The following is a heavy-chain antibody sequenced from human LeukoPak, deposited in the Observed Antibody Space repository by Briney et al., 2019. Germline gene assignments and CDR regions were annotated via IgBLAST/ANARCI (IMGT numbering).Heavy chain of an antibody. Sequence: GGSLRLSCAASGFTFSSYGMHWVRQAPGKGLEWVAVIWYDGSNKYYADSVKGRFTISRDNSKNTLYLQMNSLRAEDTAVYYCARDGGSLGSGTREGAFDIWGQGTMVTVSS. CDR1: GFTFSSYG. D-gene: IGHD2-15*01. CDR3: ARDGGSLGSGTREGAFDI. CDR2: IWYDGSNK. V-gene: IGHV3-33*01. J-gene: IGHJ3*02.